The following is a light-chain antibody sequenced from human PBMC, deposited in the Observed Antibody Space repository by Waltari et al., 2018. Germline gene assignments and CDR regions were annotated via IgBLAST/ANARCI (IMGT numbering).Light chain of an antibody. CDR3: QAWDSSTVV. J-gene: IGLJ2*01. CDR1: KLGDKY. V-gene: IGLV3-1*01. CDR2: QDS. Sequence: SYELTQPPSVSVSPGQTASITCSGDKLGDKYACWYQQKPGQSPVLVIYQDSTRPSGVPERFSGSNSGNTATLTISGTQAIDEADYYCQAWDSSTVVFGGWTKLTVL.